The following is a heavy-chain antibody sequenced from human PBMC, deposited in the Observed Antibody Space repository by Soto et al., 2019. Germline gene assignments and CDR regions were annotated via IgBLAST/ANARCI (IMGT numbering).Heavy chain of an antibody. CDR1: GFTFSRYW. D-gene: IGHD3-10*01. J-gene: IGHJ4*02. CDR3: ARGGFSGSGSFIPGDY. V-gene: IGHV3-74*01. Sequence: EVQLVESGGGLVQPGGSLRLSCAASGFTFSRYWMHWVRQAPGKGLVWVSRIKSDGSNINYADSVKGRFTISRDNAKNTLYLQVNSLRAEDTAIYYCARGGFSGSGSFIPGDYWGQGTLVTVSS. CDR2: IKSDGSNI.